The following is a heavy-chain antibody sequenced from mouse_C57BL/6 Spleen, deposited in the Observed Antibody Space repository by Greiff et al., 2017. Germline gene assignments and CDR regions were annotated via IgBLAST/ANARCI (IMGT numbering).Heavy chain of an antibody. D-gene: IGHD4-1*01. CDR1: GYTFTDYE. CDR2: IDPETGGT. CDR3: TPWGDFDY. Sequence: VQLQESGAELVRPGASVTLSCKASGYTFTDYEMHWVKQTPVHGLEWIGAIDPETGGTAYNQKFKGKAILTADKSSSTAYMELRSLTSEDSAVXYCTPWGDFDYWGQGTTLTVSS. J-gene: IGHJ2*01. V-gene: IGHV1-15*01.